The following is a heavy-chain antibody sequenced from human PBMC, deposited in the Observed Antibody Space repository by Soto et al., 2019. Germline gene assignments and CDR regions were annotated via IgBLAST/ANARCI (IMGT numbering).Heavy chain of an antibody. CDR3: ARDRSMVVVVPGY. V-gene: IGHV3-30-3*01. Sequence: GGSLSLSCAASGFTFSSYAMHWVRQAPGKGLEWVALISHDGSNSYYADSVKGRFTISRDNSKNMLYLQMNSLRVDDTAVYFCARDRSMVVVVPGYWGQGTLVTVSS. CDR1: GFTFSSYA. D-gene: IGHD2-2*01. J-gene: IGHJ4*02. CDR2: ISHDGSNS.